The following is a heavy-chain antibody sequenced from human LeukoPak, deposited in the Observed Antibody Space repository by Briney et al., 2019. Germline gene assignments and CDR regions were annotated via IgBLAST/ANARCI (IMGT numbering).Heavy chain of an antibody. Sequence: ASVKVSCKASGYTFTSYGISWVRQAPGQGLEWMGWISAYNGNTNYAQKLQGRVTMTTDTSTSTAYMELRSLGSDDTAVYYCARSARRLDIVVVVAATRPYYYYGMDVWGQGTTVTVSS. CDR1: GYTFTSYG. J-gene: IGHJ6*02. V-gene: IGHV1-18*01. CDR2: ISAYNGNT. CDR3: ARSARRLDIVVVVAATRPYYYYGMDV. D-gene: IGHD2-15*01.